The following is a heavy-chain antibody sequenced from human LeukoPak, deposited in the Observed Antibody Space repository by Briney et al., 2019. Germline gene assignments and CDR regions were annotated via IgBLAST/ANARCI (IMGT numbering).Heavy chain of an antibody. CDR3: AKERSDGRWYLYDY. CDR1: GFSFSNYA. J-gene: IGHJ4*02. Sequence: QPGGSLRLSCTASGFSFSNYAMSWVRRAPGKGLEWVSAFGGRDGRTYYADSVQGRFTISRDNSKDTLDLHMNSLRAGDTAVYYCAKERSDGRWYLYDYWGQGTLVTVSS. D-gene: IGHD6-13*01. CDR2: FGGRDGRT. V-gene: IGHV3-23*01.